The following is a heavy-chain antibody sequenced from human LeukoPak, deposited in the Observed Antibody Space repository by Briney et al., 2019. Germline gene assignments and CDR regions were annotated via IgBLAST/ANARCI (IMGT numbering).Heavy chain of an antibody. D-gene: IGHD3-3*01. Sequence: SETLSLTCTVSGGSISSSSYYWGWIRQPPGKGLEWIGSIYYSGSTYYNPSLKSRVTISVDTSKNQFSLKLSSVTAADTAVYYCARHRGALRDFWSGYYSDYWGQGTLVTVSS. V-gene: IGHV4-39*01. CDR3: ARHRGALRDFWSGYYSDY. CDR1: GGSISSSSYY. CDR2: IYYSGST. J-gene: IGHJ4*02.